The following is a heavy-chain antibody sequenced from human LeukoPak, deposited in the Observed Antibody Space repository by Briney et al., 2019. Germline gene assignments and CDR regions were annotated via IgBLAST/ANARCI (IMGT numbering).Heavy chain of an antibody. D-gene: IGHD1-1*01. Sequence: PGRSLRLSCAASGFSFPDYAINSVREAPGKGLEWVSAIRGSGSGTYYADTVKGRFTISRDTSKNTVYLQMSSLGVEDTAVYYCAKERWGTTGTVPEYWGQGTLVTVSS. CDR1: GFSFPDYA. CDR3: AKERWGTTGTVPEY. V-gene: IGHV3-23*01. CDR2: IRGSGSGT. J-gene: IGHJ4*02.